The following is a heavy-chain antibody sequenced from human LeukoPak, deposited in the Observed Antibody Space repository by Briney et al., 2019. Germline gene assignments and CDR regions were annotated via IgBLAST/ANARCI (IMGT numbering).Heavy chain of an antibody. D-gene: IGHD4-17*01. CDR1: GGSIGDYY. Sequence: SETLSLTCTVSGGSIGDYYWSWIRQPPGKGLEWIGYIYYSGSTNYNPSLKSRVTILVDTSKNQFSLKLSSVTAADTAVYYCARYSDYGDYAIDYWGQGTLVTVSS. J-gene: IGHJ4*02. CDR3: ARYSDYGDYAIDY. V-gene: IGHV4-59*01. CDR2: IYYSGST.